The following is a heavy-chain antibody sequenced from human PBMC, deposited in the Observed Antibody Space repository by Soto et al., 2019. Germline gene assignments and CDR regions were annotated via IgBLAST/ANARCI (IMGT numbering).Heavy chain of an antibody. V-gene: IGHV3-30*18. CDR2: ISFDSSIR. CDR3: VKWFSTYGYSEFDH. CDR1: GFTLGYYG. J-gene: IGHJ4*02. Sequence: PGGSLRLSCVASGFTLGYYGLNWVLQDSGKGLAWVAVISFDSSIRYYSDSVRGRLTNSRNNPKDTLYLQMDTLRPEETAMYYCVKWFSTYGYSEFDHWGQGTQVTVSS. D-gene: IGHD2-21*01.